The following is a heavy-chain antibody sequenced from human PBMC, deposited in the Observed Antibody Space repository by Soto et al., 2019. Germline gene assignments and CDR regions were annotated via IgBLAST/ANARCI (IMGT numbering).Heavy chain of an antibody. V-gene: IGHV3-33*01. D-gene: IGHD3-10*01. Sequence: PGGSLRLSCAASGFTFSTYGMHWVRQAPGKGLEWVALIWYDGSNKYYADSVKGRFTISRDNSKNTLYLQMNSLRAEDTAVYYCARDSRRYYYGSGSYYDGMDVWGQGTTVTVSS. CDR2: IWYDGSNK. CDR1: GFTFSTYG. CDR3: ARDSRRYYYGSGSYYDGMDV. J-gene: IGHJ6*02.